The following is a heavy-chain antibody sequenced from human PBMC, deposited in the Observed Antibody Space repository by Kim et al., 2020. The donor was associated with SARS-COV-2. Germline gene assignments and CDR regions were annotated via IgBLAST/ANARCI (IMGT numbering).Heavy chain of an antibody. V-gene: IGHV4-59*01. Sequence: SETLSLTCTVSGGSISSYYWSWIRQPPGKGLEWIGHIYYSGSTNYNPSLKSRVTISVDTSKNQFSLKLSSVTASDTTVYYCASYYYDRSGYSFGMDVWG. CDR1: GGSISSYY. CDR3: ASYYYDRSGYSFGMDV. CDR2: IYYSGST. D-gene: IGHD3-22*01. J-gene: IGHJ6*02.